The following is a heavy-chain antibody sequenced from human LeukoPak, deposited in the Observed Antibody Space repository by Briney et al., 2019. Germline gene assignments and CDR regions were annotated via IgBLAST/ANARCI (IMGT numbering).Heavy chain of an antibody. Sequence: SETLSLTCTVSGVSMSSNNWWSWVRQPPGKGLEWIGEIHESGSTNYNPSLKSRVTISVDKSKDQFSLKLSSVTAADTAVYYCARHEGFSQKDWGQGTQVTVS. V-gene: IGHV4-4*02. CDR3: ARHEGFSQKD. CDR1: GVSMSSNNW. CDR2: IHESGST. J-gene: IGHJ4*02.